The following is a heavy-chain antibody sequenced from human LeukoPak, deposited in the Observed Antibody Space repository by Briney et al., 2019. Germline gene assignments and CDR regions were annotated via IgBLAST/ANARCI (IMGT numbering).Heavy chain of an antibody. D-gene: IGHD3-9*01. J-gene: IGHJ6*03. Sequence: PGGSLRLSCAASGFTFSSYSMNWVRQAPGKGLEWVSYISSSSSTIYYADSVKGRFTISRDNAKNSLYLQMNSLRAEDTAVYYCARDRSAWLYPYYYYYYMDVWGKGTTVTVSS. CDR3: ARDRSAWLYPYYYYYYMDV. V-gene: IGHV3-48*01. CDR1: GFTFSSYS. CDR2: ISSSSSTI.